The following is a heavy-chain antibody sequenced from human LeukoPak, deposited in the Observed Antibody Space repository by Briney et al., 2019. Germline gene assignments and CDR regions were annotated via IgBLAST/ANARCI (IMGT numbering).Heavy chain of an antibody. Sequence: ASVKVSCKASGYTFTSYYMHWVRQAPGQGLEWMGITNPSGGSTSYAQKFQGRVTMTRDTSTSTVYMELSSLRSEDTAVYYCARVLEEGAIDYWGQGTLVTVSS. V-gene: IGHV1-46*01. D-gene: IGHD1-26*01. CDR2: TNPSGGST. CDR1: GYTFTSYY. J-gene: IGHJ4*02. CDR3: ARVLEEGAIDY.